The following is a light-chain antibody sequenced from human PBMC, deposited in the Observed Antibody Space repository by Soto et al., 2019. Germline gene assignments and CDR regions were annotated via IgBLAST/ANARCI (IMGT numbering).Light chain of an antibody. CDR2: KAS. CDR1: QTISSW. V-gene: IGKV1-5*03. CDR3: QHYNSYSEA. J-gene: IGKJ1*01. Sequence: TKSPDSLAVSLGERDTITCRASQTISSWLAWYQQKPGKAPKLLIYKASTLKSGVPSRFSGSGSGTEFTLTISSLQPDDFATYYCQHYNSYSEAFGEGTKVDI.